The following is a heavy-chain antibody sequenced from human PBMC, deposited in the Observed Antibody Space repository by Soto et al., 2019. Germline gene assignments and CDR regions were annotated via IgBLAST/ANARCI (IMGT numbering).Heavy chain of an antibody. CDR2: IKEDGGEK. Sequence: GGSLKISCAASGFPFSTYWMTWVRQAPGQGLEWVANIKEDGGEKYYVASVKGRFTMSKDNAKTSLYLQMNSLRAEDTAVYYCARRAVAGSLDYWGQGNRVTVSS. V-gene: IGHV3-7*01. CDR3: ARRAVAGSLDY. D-gene: IGHD6-19*01. CDR1: GFPFSTYW. J-gene: IGHJ4*02.